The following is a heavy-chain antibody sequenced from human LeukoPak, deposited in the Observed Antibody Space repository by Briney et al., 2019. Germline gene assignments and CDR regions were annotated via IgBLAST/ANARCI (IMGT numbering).Heavy chain of an antibody. CDR3: ARDYRTSCYDY. CDR1: GGSISSYY. V-gene: IGHV4-59*12. D-gene: IGHD2-2*01. CDR2: IYYSGST. Sequence: SETLSLTCTASGGSISSYYWSWIRQPPGKGLEWIGYIYYSGSTNYNPSLKSRVTISVDTSKNQFSLKLSSVTAADTAVYYCARDYRTSCYDYWGQGTLVTVSS. J-gene: IGHJ4*02.